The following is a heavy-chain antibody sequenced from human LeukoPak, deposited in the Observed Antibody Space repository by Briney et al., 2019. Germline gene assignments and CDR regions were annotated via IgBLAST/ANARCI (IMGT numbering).Heavy chain of an antibody. CDR2: IRYDGSNK. V-gene: IGHV3-30*02. D-gene: IGHD3-10*01. CDR1: GFPFSSFG. CDR3: ARAVTMVRGVIINYYYYMDV. J-gene: IGHJ6*03. Sequence: GGSLRLSCAASGFPFSSFGMHWVRQAPGKGLEWVAFIRYDGSNKYHVDSVKGRFTISRDNSKNTLYLQMNSLRAEDTAVYYCARAVTMVRGVIINYYYYMDVWGKGTTVTVSS.